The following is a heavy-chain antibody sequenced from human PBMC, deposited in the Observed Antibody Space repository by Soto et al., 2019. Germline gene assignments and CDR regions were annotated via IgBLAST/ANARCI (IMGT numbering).Heavy chain of an antibody. Sequence: GGSLRLSCAASGFTFSSYAMSWVRQAPGKGLEWVSAISGSGGSTYYADSVKGRFTISRDNSKNTLYLQMNSLRAEDTAVYYCAKGRGYDILTGYGDYWGQGTLVTVSS. V-gene: IGHV3-23*01. CDR3: AKGRGYDILTGYGDY. J-gene: IGHJ4*02. CDR2: ISGSGGST. CDR1: GFTFSSYA. D-gene: IGHD3-9*01.